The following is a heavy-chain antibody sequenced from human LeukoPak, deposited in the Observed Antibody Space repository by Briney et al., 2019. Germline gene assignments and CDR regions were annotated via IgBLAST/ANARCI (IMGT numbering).Heavy chain of an antibody. D-gene: IGHD2-2*01. CDR2: IYYSGST. J-gene: IGHJ6*02. CDR3: ARLARTYCSSTSCYYRNYYYGMDV. CDR1: GGSISSYY. Sequence: SETLSLTCTVSGGSISSYYWSWIRQPPGKGLEWIGYIYYSGSTNYNPSLKSRVTISVDTSKNQFPLKLSSVTAADTAVYYCARLARTYCSSTSCYYRNYYYGMDVWGQGTTVTVSS. V-gene: IGHV4-59*01.